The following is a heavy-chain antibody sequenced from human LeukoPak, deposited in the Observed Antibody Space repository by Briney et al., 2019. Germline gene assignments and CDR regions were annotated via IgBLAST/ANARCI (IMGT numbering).Heavy chain of an antibody. D-gene: IGHD5-12*01. V-gene: IGHV4-34*01. Sequence: SETLSLTCAVYGGSFSGYYWSWIRQPPGKGLEWIGEINHSGSTNYNPSLKSRVTISVDTSKNQFSLKLSSVTAADTAVYYCAREWRYNWFDPWGQGTLVTVS. CDR3: AREWRYNWFDP. CDR2: INHSGST. CDR1: GGSFSGYY. J-gene: IGHJ5*02.